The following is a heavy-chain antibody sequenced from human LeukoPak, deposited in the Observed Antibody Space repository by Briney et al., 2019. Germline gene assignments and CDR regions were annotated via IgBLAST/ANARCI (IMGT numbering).Heavy chain of an antibody. V-gene: IGHV4-34*01. CDR1: GGSFSGYY. CDR2: INHSGST. Sequence: TSETLSLTCAVYGGSFSGYYWSWIRQPPGKGLEWIGEINHSGSTNYNPSLKSRVTISVDTSKNQFSLKLSSVTAADTAVYYCARDTSAAGYFDYWGQGTLVTVSS. J-gene: IGHJ4*02. D-gene: IGHD6-13*01. CDR3: ARDTSAAGYFDY.